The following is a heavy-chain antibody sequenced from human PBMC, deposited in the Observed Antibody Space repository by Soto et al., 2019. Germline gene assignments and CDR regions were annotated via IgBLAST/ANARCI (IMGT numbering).Heavy chain of an antibody. D-gene: IGHD3-9*01. CDR2: IIPIFGTA. Sequence: SVKVSCKASGGTFSSYAISWVRQAPGQGLEWMGGIIPIFGTANYAQKFQGRVTITADESTSTAYMELSSLRSEDTAVYYCASLYYDILTGYYSYYFDYWGQGTLVTVSS. J-gene: IGHJ4*02. V-gene: IGHV1-69*13. CDR1: GGTFSSYA. CDR3: ASLYYDILTGYYSYYFDY.